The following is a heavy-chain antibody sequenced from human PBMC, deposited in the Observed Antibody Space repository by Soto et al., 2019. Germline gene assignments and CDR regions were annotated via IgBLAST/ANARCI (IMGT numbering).Heavy chain of an antibody. D-gene: IGHD6-13*01. Sequence: GGSLRLSCAASGFTFSSYAMHWVRQAPGKGLEWVAVISYDGSNKYYADSVKGRFTISRDNSKNTLYLQMNSLRAEDTAVYYCARAHSYSSSWYVNWGQGXLVTVSS. CDR2: ISYDGSNK. CDR1: GFTFSSYA. CDR3: ARAHSYSSSWYVN. V-gene: IGHV3-30-3*01. J-gene: IGHJ4*02.